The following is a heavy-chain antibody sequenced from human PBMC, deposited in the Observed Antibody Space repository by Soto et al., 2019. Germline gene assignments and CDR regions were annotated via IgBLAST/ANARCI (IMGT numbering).Heavy chain of an antibody. V-gene: IGHV3-30*18. CDR2: ISYDGSNK. J-gene: IGHJ4*02. CDR1: GFTFSSYG. CDR3: AKDAPYYYDSSGYYGPFDY. Sequence: GGSLRLSCAASGFTFSSYGIHWVRQAPGKGLEWVALISYDGSNKYYADSVKGRFTISRDNSKNTLNPQMNSLRAEDTAMYYCAKDAPYYYDSSGYYGPFDYWGQGTLVTVSS. D-gene: IGHD3-22*01.